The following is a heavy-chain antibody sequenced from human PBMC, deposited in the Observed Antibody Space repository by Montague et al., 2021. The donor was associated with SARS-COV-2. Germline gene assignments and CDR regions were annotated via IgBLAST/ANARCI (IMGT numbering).Heavy chain of an antibody. CDR3: ARDTRIAMLVVVTRYGLDV. V-gene: IGHV4-39*07. J-gene: IGHJ6*02. CDR2: IYYTGST. CDR1: GGSISSSSYD. D-gene: IGHD3-22*01. Sequence: SETLSLTCTLSGGSISSSSYDWGWIRQPPGKGLEWIGSIYYTGSTYYXPSLESRVTISVDTSKNQFSLKLSSVTAADTAVYYCARDTRIAMLVVVTRYGLDVWGQGTTVTVSS.